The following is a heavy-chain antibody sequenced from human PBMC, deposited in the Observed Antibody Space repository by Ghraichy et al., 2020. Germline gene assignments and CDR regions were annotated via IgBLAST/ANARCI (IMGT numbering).Heavy chain of an antibody. CDR1: GFTFSNYW. D-gene: IGHD3-10*01. Sequence: GESLNISCAASGFTFSNYWIHWVRQAPGKGLVWVSRINPDGSITSYADSVKGRFTISRDNAKNTLYLQMNSLRAEDTAIYYCARSLFGSGIAYWGQGTLVTVSS. CDR3: ARSLFGSGIAY. V-gene: IGHV3-74*01. J-gene: IGHJ4*02. CDR2: INPDGSIT.